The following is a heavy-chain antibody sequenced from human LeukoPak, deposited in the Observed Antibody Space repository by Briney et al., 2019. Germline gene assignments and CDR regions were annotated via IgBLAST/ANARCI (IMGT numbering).Heavy chain of an antibody. CDR2: IKQDGSEK. Sequence: GGSLRLSCAASGFTFSSYSMNWVRQAPGKGLEWVANIKQDGSEKYYVDSVKGRFTISRDNAKNSLYLQMNSLRAEDTAVYYCAREWSKWELLGLSLDYWGQGTLVTVSS. V-gene: IGHV3-7*01. CDR1: GFTFSSYS. CDR3: AREWSKWELLGLSLDY. D-gene: IGHD1-26*01. J-gene: IGHJ4*02.